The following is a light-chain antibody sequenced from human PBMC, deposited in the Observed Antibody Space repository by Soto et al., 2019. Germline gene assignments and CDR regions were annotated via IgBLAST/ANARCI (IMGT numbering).Light chain of an antibody. CDR2: GAS. J-gene: IGKJ1*01. V-gene: IGKV3-20*01. CDR3: QQYNNWPQT. Sequence: EIVLTQSPGTLSLSPGERATLSCRASQGVSSSYLAWYQQRLGQAPRLLIFGASSRATGIPDRFSGSGSGTEFTLTISSLQSEDFAEYHCQQYNNWPQTFGQGTKVDIK. CDR1: QGVSSSY.